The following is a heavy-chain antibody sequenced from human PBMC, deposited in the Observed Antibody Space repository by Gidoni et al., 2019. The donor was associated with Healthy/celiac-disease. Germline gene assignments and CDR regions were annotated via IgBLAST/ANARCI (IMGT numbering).Heavy chain of an antibody. Sequence: EVQLLESGGGLVQPGGSLRLSCAASGFPFSSYAMSWFRQAPGKGLEWVSVIRGSGGSTYYADAVKGRFTISRDNSKNTLYLQMNSLRAEDTAVYYCAKVGGMIVVPTLDIWGQGTMVTVSS. CDR3: AKVGGMIVVPTLDI. J-gene: IGHJ3*02. CDR1: GFPFSSYA. V-gene: IGHV3-23*01. D-gene: IGHD3-22*01. CDR2: IRGSGGST.